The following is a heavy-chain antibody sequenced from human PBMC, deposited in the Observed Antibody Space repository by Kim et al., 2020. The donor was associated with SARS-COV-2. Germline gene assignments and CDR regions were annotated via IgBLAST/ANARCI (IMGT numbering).Heavy chain of an antibody. J-gene: IGHJ6*02. V-gene: IGHV3-53*01. CDR1: GFTVSSNY. D-gene: IGHD3-10*01. CDR2: IYSGGST. Sequence: GGSLRLSCAASGFTVSSNYMSWVRQAPGKGLEWVSVIYSGGSTYYADSVKGRFTISRDNSKNTLYLQMNSLRAEDTAVYYCARVRGFGELRYYYYYGMDVWGQGTTVTVSS. CDR3: ARVRGFGELRYYYYYGMDV.